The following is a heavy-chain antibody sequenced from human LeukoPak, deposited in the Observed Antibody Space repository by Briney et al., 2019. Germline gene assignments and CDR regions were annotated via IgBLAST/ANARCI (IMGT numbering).Heavy chain of an antibody. CDR3: ATADSYALDV. CDR1: GGSFSGYY. V-gene: IGHV4-34*01. CDR2: INHSGST. Sequence: SETLSLTCAVYGGSFSGYYWSWIRQPPGKGMEWIGEINHSGSTNYNPSLKSRVTISLDTSKNQVSLKLNSVTAADTAVYYCATADSYALDVWGQGAAVTVSS. J-gene: IGHJ6*02.